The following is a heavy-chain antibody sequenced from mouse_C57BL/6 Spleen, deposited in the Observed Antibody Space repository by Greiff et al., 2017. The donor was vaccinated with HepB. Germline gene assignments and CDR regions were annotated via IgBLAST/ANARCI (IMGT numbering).Heavy chain of an antibody. Sequence: LVESGAELAKPGASVKLSCKASGYTFTSYWMHWVNQRPGQGLEWIGYINPCSGYTKYNQKFKDKATLTADKSSSTAYMPLSSLTYEDSAVYYCARYRDYSNYRYAMDYWGQGTSVTVSS. V-gene: IGHV1-7*01. D-gene: IGHD2-5*01. CDR1: GYTFTSYW. J-gene: IGHJ4*01. CDR2: INPCSGYT. CDR3: ARYRDYSNYRYAMDY.